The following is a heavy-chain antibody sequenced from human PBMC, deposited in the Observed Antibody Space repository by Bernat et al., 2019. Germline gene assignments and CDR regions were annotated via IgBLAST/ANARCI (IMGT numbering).Heavy chain of an antibody. CDR1: GYTFNSYI. J-gene: IGHJ4*02. V-gene: IGHV1-3*01. Sequence: QVQLVQSGAEVKKPGASVKVSCKASGYTFNSYIMHWVRQAPGQRLEWMGWINVGNGKTKYSQKIQGRVTFARDTSASTAYMELSSLTSEDTALYDCERDLWTTVSSSPGDYWGQGTLVTVSS. D-gene: IGHD4-17*01. CDR3: ERDLWTTVSSSPGDY. CDR2: INVGNGKT.